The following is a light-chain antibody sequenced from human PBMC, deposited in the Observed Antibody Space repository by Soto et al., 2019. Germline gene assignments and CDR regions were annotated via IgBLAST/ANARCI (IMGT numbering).Light chain of an antibody. V-gene: IGKV4-1*01. CDR1: QSVLYSSNNKNY. Sequence: DIVMTQSPDSLAVSLGERATINCRSSQSVLYSSNNKNYLAWYQQKPGQPPRLLIYWASTRESGVTDRFSGSGSGTDFTLTIINLQAEDVAVYFCQQYYTSPQWTFGQGTKVEIK. J-gene: IGKJ1*01. CDR3: QQYYTSPQWT. CDR2: WAS.